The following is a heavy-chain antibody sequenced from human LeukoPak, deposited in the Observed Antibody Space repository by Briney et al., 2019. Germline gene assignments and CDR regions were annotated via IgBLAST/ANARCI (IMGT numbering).Heavy chain of an antibody. CDR2: ISWSSGSI. CDR1: GFTFDDYA. J-gene: IGHJ4*02. Sequence: GGSLRLSCVASGFTFDDYAMHWVRQAPGKGLEWVSGISWSSGSIGYADSVRGRFTISRDNAKNSLYLQMNSLRAEDTALYYCTKDLSNYCDYILDYWGQGTLVTVSS. D-gene: IGHD4-17*01. V-gene: IGHV3-9*01. CDR3: TKDLSNYCDYILDY.